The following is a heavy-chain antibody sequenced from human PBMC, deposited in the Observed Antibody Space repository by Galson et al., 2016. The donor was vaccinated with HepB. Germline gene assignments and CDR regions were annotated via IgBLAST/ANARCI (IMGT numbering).Heavy chain of an antibody. CDR2: IDAGNGNT. D-gene: IGHD6-13*01. Sequence: SVKVSCKASRYTFTNYAIHWVRQAPGQRLEWMGWIDAGNGNTKYSQKFQGRVTIARDTSASTAYMELSSLRVEDTAVYYCVRDGAIHPSSWFDFWGQGTLVSVSS. V-gene: IGHV1-3*01. J-gene: IGHJ4*02. CDR1: RYTFTNYA. CDR3: VRDGAIHPSSWFDF.